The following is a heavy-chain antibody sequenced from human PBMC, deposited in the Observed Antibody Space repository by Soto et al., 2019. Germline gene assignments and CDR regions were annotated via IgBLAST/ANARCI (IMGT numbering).Heavy chain of an antibody. J-gene: IGHJ4*02. CDR1: GFTFSSYA. D-gene: IGHD3-16*02. CDR3: AKDPIYDYIWGNYRYPNYFDY. V-gene: IGHV3-23*01. Sequence: GGSLRLSCAASGFTFSSYAMSWVRQAPGKGLEWVSAISGSGGSTYYADSVKGRFTLSRDNSKNTLYLQMSSLRAEDTAVYYCAKDPIYDYIWGNYRYPNYFDYWGQGTLVTVSS. CDR2: ISGSGGST.